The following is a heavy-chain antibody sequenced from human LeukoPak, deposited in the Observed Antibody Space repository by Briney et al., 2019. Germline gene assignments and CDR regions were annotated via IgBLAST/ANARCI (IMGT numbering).Heavy chain of an antibody. CDR2: IYYSGST. CDR3: ARGLYYDFWSGYSIPLFDY. Sequence: SETLSLTCTVSGGSISSYYWSWIRQPPGKGLEWIAYIYYSGSTNYNPSLKSRVTISVDTSKNQFSLKLSSVTAADTAVYYCARGLYYDFWSGYSIPLFDYWGQGTLVTVSS. CDR1: GGSISSYY. D-gene: IGHD3-3*01. J-gene: IGHJ4*02. V-gene: IGHV4-59*01.